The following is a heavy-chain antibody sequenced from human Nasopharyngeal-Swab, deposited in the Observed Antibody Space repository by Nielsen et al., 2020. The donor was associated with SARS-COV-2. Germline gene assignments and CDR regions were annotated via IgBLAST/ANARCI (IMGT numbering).Heavy chain of an antibody. V-gene: IGHV4-59*01. J-gene: IGHJ4*02. CDR1: GGSINTYY. D-gene: IGHD3-22*01. Sequence: SETLSLTCTVSGGSINTYYWSWIRQPPGKGLEWIGYIHFSGTPNYNPSLKRRVTMSVDTSKNQFSLMLTSVIAADTAVYYCARDHSYYDSNGYYFDYWGLGTVVTVSS. CDR2: IHFSGTP. CDR3: ARDHSYYDSNGYYFDY.